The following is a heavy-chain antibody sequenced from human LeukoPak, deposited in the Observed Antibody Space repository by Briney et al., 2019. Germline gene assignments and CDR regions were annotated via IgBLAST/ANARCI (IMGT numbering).Heavy chain of an antibody. CDR2: TYHSGST. CDR1: GYSISSGYY. J-gene: IGHJ3*02. CDR3: ARDLGLGYYGSGSYSDGAFDI. V-gene: IGHV4-38-2*02. D-gene: IGHD3-10*01. Sequence: SETLSLTCTVSGYSISSGYYWGWIRQPPGKGLEWIGSTYHSGSTYYNPSLKSRVTISVDTSKNQFSLKLSSVTAADTAVYYCARDLGLGYYGSGSYSDGAFDIWGQGTMVTVSS.